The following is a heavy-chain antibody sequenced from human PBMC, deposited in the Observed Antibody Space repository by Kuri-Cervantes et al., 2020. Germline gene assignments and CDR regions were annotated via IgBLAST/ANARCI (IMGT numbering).Heavy chain of an antibody. CDR1: GGSISSGGYS. J-gene: IGHJ3*02. CDR2: MFYSGST. Sequence: GPLRLSVAVPGGSISSGGYSWSWIRQPPGRGLAWISYMFYSGSTDYNPSLKSRVTISIDTSKNQFSLRLSSVTAADTAVSLCARRYDTGSFRLFDIWGQGTMVTVSS. CDR3: ARRYDTGSFRLFDI. D-gene: IGHD3-22*01. V-gene: IGHV4-61*08.